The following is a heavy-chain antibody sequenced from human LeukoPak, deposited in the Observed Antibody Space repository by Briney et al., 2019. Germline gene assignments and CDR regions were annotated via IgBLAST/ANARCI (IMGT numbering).Heavy chain of an antibody. CDR3: AGYCSSTSCSWDY. CDR2: INPSGGST. CDR1: GYTFTSYY. V-gene: IGHV1-46*03. Sequence: ASVKVSCKTSGYTFTSYYMHWVRQAPGQGLEWMGIINPSGGSTSYAQKFQGRVTMARDTSTSTVYMELSSLRSEDTAVYYCAGYCSSTSCSWDYWGQGTLVTVSS. D-gene: IGHD2-2*01. J-gene: IGHJ4*02.